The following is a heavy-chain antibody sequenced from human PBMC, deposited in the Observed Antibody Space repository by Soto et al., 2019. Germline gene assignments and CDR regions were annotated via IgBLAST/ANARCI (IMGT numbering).Heavy chain of an antibody. V-gene: IGHV3-33*01. D-gene: IGHD4-4*01. J-gene: IGHJ6*03. CDR1: GFTFSSYG. CDR2: IWYDGSNK. CDR3: ARGSHDYSNYVLGLYYYYYMDV. Sequence: GGSLRLSCAASGFTFSSYGMHWVRQAPGKGLEWVAVIWYDGSNKHYADSVKGRFTISRDNSKNTLYLQMNSLRAEDTAVYYCARGSHDYSNYVLGLYYYYYMDVWGKGTTVTVSS.